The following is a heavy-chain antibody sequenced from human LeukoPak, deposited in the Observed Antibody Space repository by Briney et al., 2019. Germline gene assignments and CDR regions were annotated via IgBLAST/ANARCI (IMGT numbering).Heavy chain of an antibody. V-gene: IGHV3-30*04. Sequence: GRSLRLSCAASGFTFSSYAVHWVRQAPGKGLEWVAVISYDGTNKYYADSVKGRFTISRDNSKNTLYLQMNSLRAEDTAVYYCARVHWSGGGYFDYWGQGTLVTVSS. CDR3: ARVHWSGGGYFDY. J-gene: IGHJ4*02. D-gene: IGHD3-10*01. CDR2: ISYDGTNK. CDR1: GFTFSSYA.